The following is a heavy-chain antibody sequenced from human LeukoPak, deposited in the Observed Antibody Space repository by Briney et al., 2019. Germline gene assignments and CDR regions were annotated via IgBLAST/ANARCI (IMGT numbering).Heavy chain of an antibody. CDR3: ARPYYYDSTGYYQYYFDY. CDR2: ISAYNGNT. Sequence: ASVKVSCKASGYTFTSYGISWVRQAPGQGLEWMGWISAYNGNTNYAQKLQGRVTMTTDTSTSTAYMELRSLRSDDTAVYYCARPYYYDSTGYYQYYFDYWGREPWSPSPQ. V-gene: IGHV1-18*01. J-gene: IGHJ4*02. D-gene: IGHD3-22*01. CDR1: GYTFTSYG.